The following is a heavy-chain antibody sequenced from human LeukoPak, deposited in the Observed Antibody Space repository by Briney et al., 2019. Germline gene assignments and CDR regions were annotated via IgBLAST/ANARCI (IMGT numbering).Heavy chain of an antibody. CDR2: IIPIFGTA. V-gene: IGHV1-69*13. J-gene: IGHJ6*03. CDR3: ARGGLLPPRYYYYYMDV. Sequence: SVKVSCKASGGTFSSYAISWVRQAPGQGLEWMGGIIPIFGTANYAQKFQGRVTITADESTSTAYMELSSLRSEDTAVYYCARGGLLPPRYYYYYMDVWGKGTTVTVSS. CDR1: GGTFSSYA. D-gene: IGHD2-21*01.